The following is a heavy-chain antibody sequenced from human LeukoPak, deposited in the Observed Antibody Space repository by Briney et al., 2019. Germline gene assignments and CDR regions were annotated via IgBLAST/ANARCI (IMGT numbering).Heavy chain of an antibody. CDR3: VRLRRNSDRSYYYYYDS. CDR2: INPTSTSI. Sequence: GGSLRLSCVASGLTFSDYSINWVRRAPGKGLEWVSSINPTSTSIYYADAVRGRFTNSRDNAKSSLYLQMDSLRAEDTAVYYCVRLRRNSDRSYYYYYDSWGQGILVTVSS. D-gene: IGHD3-10*01. J-gene: IGHJ5*01. CDR1: GLTFSDYS. V-gene: IGHV3-21*01.